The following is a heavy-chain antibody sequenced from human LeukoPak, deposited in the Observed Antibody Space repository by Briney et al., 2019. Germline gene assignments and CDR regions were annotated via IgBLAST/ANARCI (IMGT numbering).Heavy chain of an antibody. CDR2: FDPEDGET. CDR1: GYTLTELS. CDR3: ASIHRGDFDWLLLGVGAFDI. J-gene: IGHJ3*02. V-gene: IGHV1-24*01. D-gene: IGHD3-9*01. Sequence: ASVKVSCKVSGYTLTELSMHWVRQAPGKGLEWMGGFDPEDGETIYAQKFQGRVTMTEDTSTDTAYMELSSLRSEDTAVYYCASIHRGDFDWLLLGVGAFDIWGQGTMVTVSS.